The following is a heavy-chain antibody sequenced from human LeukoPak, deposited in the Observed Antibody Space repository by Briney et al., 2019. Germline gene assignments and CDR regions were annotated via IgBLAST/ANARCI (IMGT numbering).Heavy chain of an antibody. CDR1: GFTFSSYA. D-gene: IGHD6-13*01. CDR3: AKKSSSWYEHADY. J-gene: IGHJ4*02. CDR2: ISGSGGST. Sequence: PGGSLRLSCAASGFTFSSYAMSWVRQAPGKGLEWVSAISGSGGSTYYADSVKGRFTISRDNSKNTLYLQMSSLRVDDTAVYYCAKKSSSWYEHADYWGQGTLVTVSS. V-gene: IGHV3-23*01.